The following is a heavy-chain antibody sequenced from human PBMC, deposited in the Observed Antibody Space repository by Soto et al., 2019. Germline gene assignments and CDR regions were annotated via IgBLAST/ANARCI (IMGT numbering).Heavy chain of an antibody. D-gene: IGHD6-13*01. V-gene: IGHV3-21*01. CDR3: ARLSSGIAAQAQYFQH. J-gene: IGHJ1*01. Sequence: GSLRLSCAASGFTFSSYSMNWVRQAPGKGLEWVSSISSSSSYIYYADSVKGRFTISRDNAKNSLYLQMNSLRAEDTAVYYCARLSSGIAAQAQYFQHWGQGTLVTVSS. CDR1: GFTFSSYS. CDR2: ISSSSSYI.